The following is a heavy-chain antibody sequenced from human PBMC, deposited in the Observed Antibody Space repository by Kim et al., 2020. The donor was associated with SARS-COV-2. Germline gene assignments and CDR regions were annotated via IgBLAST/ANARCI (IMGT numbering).Heavy chain of an antibody. Sequence: STYYNPSLKSRVTISVDTSKNQFSLKLSSVTAADTAVYYCARDTARGFDPWGQGTLVTVSS. CDR3: ARDTARGFDP. D-gene: IGHD5-18*01. V-gene: IGHV4-31*02. J-gene: IGHJ5*02. CDR2: ST.